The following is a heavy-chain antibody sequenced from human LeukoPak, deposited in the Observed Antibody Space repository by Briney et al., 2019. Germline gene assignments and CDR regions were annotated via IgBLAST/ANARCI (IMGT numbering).Heavy chain of an antibody. J-gene: IGHJ4*02. V-gene: IGHV3-11*04. Sequence: NSGGSLRLSCAASGFTFSDYYMSWIRQAPGKGLEWVSYISSSGSTIYYADSVKGRFTISRDNAKNSLYLQMNSLRAEDTAVYYCARDRHRGYSYGIPASFDFWGQGTLVTVSS. CDR1: GFTFSDYY. CDR2: ISSSGSTI. D-gene: IGHD5-18*01. CDR3: ARDRHRGYSYGIPASFDF.